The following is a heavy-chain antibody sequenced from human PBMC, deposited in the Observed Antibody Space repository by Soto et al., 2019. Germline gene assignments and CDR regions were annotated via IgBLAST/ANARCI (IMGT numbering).Heavy chain of an antibody. CDR1: GFTFSTYW. J-gene: IGHJ4*02. CDR2: IKQDGSEK. D-gene: IGHD3-10*01. CDR3: ARDETYYYGSGPV. V-gene: IGHV3-7*01. Sequence: SLRLSCAASGFTFSTYWMSWVRQAPGKGLEWVANIKQDGSEKYYVDSVKGRFTISRDNAKNSLYLQMNSLRAEDTAVYYCARDETYYYGSGPVGGQGTLVTVSS.